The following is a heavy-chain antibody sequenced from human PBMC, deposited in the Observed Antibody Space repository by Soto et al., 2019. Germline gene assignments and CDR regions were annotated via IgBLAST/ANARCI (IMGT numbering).Heavy chain of an antibody. CDR1: GFTFTSSA. CDR2: IVVGSGNT. Sequence: ASVTVSCKASGFTFTSSAMQWVRQARGQRLEWIGWIVVGSGNTNYAQKFQERVTITRDMSTSTAYMELSSLRSEDTAVYYCAAEEIVARYYYYGMDVWGQGTTVTVSS. J-gene: IGHJ6*02. CDR3: AAEEIVARYYYYGMDV. D-gene: IGHD3-22*01. V-gene: IGHV1-58*02.